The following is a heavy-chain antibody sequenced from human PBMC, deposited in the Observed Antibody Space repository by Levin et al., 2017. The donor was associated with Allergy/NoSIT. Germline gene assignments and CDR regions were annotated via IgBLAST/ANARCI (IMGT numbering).Heavy chain of an antibody. CDR1: GFTFDDYG. Sequence: PGGSLRLSCAASGFTFDDYGMSWVRQAPGKGLEWVSGINWNGGSTGYADSVKGRFTISRDNAKNSLYLQMNSLRAEDTALYYCARVAAAAGGYYYYYMDVWGKGTTVTVSS. D-gene: IGHD6-13*01. CDR3: ARVAAAAGGYYYYYMDV. V-gene: IGHV3-20*04. J-gene: IGHJ6*03. CDR2: INWNGGST.